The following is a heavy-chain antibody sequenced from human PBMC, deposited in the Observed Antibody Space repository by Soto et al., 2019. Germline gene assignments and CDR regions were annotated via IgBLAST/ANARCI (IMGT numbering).Heavy chain of an antibody. D-gene: IGHD6-6*01. J-gene: IGHJ5*02. CDR1: GGSFSGYY. CDR2: INHSGST. V-gene: IGHV4-34*01. Sequence: ASETLSLTCAVYGGSFSGYYCSWIRQPPGKGLEWSGEINHSGSTNYNPSLKSRVTISVDTSKSQFSMKLSSVNDAAKAVYYCARSRAGAARRGNCFDRWGQGPMVTVSS. CDR3: ARSRAGAARRGNCFDR.